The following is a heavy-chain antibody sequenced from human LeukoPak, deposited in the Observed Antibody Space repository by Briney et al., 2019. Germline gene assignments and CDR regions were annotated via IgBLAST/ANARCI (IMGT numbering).Heavy chain of an antibody. D-gene: IGHD2-8*02. Sequence: SETLSLTCAVYGGSFSDYYWSWIRQPPGKGLEWIGEINHSGSTNYNPSLKSRVTISIDASKNQFSLKLSSVTAADTAVYYCARDLTGGLYFDYWGQGTLVTVSS. CDR2: INHSGST. CDR1: GGSFSDYY. J-gene: IGHJ4*02. CDR3: ARDLTGGLYFDY. V-gene: IGHV4-34*01.